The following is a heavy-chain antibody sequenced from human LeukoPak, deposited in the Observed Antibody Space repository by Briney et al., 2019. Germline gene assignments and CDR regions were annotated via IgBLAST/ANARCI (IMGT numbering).Heavy chain of an antibody. V-gene: IGHV4-34*12. CDR3: ARNKLLLSFSPNYYCHYMDV. Sequence: PSETLSLTCAVYGGSFSYNYWSWIRQPPGKGLEWIGEIIHSGKTNYNPSLKSRVSISVDTSKNQFSLNLSSVTAADTAVYYCARNKLLLSFSPNYYCHYMDVWGKGTTVTVSS. CDR2: IIHSGKT. D-gene: IGHD2/OR15-2a*01. CDR1: GGSFSYNY. J-gene: IGHJ6*03.